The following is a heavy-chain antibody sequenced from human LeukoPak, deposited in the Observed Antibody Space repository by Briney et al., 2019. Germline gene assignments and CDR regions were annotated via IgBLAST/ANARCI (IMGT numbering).Heavy chain of an antibody. D-gene: IGHD2-8*01. Sequence: ASVKVSCKASGYTFIDYYMNWVRQAPGQGLEWMGWINANTGETNYAQKFQGRVTMTRDTSISTVYMELTSLTSDDTAVYYCARWGGVQFDPWGQGTLVTVSS. J-gene: IGHJ5*02. CDR2: INANTGET. V-gene: IGHV1-2*02. CDR3: ARWGGVQFDP. CDR1: GYTFIDYY.